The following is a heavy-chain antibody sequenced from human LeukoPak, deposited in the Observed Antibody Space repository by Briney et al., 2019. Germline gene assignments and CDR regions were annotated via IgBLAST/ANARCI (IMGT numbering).Heavy chain of an antibody. Sequence: SETLSLTCGVYDGSFSSYYWSWIRQPPGKGLEWIGEINHSGSTNYNPSLKSRVTISVDTSKNQFSLKVNSVTAADTAVYYCARRGYTYGWGWFDPWGQGTLVTVSS. CDR3: ARRGYTYGWGWFDP. CDR1: DGSFSSYY. V-gene: IGHV4-34*01. CDR2: INHSGST. D-gene: IGHD5-18*01. J-gene: IGHJ5*02.